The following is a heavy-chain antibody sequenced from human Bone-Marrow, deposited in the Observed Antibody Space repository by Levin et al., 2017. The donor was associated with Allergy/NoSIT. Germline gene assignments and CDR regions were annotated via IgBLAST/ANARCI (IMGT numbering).Heavy chain of an antibody. CDR1: GGSISGYY. V-gene: IGHV4-59*01. J-gene: IGHJ4*02. CDR3: ARWFCGATSCYALDY. D-gene: IGHD2-2*01. CDR2: IHYSGST. Sequence: ESLKISCTVSGGSISGYYWSWIRQPPGEGLEWVGYIHYSGSTSYKPSLKSRVAISVDTSRNQFFLKLSSVTAADAAVYYCARWFCGATSCYALDYWGQGTLVTVSS.